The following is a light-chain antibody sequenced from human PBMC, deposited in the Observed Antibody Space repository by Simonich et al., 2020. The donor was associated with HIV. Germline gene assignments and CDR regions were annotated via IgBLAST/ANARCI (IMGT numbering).Light chain of an antibody. V-gene: IGLV8-61*01. CDR2: STN. CDR1: SGSVSTSYY. Sequence: QTVVTQETSSSVSPGGTVTLTCALSSGSVSTSYYPTWYHPTPGQPPRTVNSSTNTRPSGVPDRCSGSILGNKAVLTITGAQADDEGDYYCVLYMGSGISVFGGGTKLTVL. J-gene: IGLJ3*02. CDR3: VLYMGSGISV.